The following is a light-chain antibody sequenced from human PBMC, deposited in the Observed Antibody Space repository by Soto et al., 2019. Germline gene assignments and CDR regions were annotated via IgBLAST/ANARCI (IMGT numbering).Light chain of an antibody. V-gene: IGKV3-20*01. CDR3: QLYAISPIT. J-gene: IGKJ1*01. Sequence: EIVLTQSPGTLSLSPGERATLSCRASQTVSSTSLAWYQQRPVQAPRLLIFDASTRVCGITDRFIGCGSGTDFTLTISKLAPEDFAVYFCQLYAISPITYGPGTKV. CDR2: DAS. CDR1: QTVSSTS.